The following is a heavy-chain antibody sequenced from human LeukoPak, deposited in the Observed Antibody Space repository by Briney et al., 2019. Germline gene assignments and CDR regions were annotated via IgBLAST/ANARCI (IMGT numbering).Heavy chain of an antibody. V-gene: IGHV1-18*04. J-gene: IGHJ4*02. CDR1: EYTFSAYY. D-gene: IGHD1-14*01. CDR3: TRRQGITLSFEY. CDR2: LNPNSGDT. Sequence: ASVKVSYNAVEYTFSAYYMNRVRQAPGQGPEWMGWLNPNSGDTKYAQKLQGRVTMTTETSTSTACMVLRSLRSDDTAVYYCTRRQGITLSFEYWGQGTLVTVSS.